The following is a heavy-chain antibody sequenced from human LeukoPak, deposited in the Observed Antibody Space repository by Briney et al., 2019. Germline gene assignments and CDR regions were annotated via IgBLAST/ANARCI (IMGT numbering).Heavy chain of an antibody. CDR2: IYYSGST. D-gene: IGHD3-22*01. CDR3: ARVLYGAYYYDSSGYPFDY. Sequence: SETLSLTCTVSGVSISSYYWSWIRQPPGKGLEWIGYIYYSGSTYYNPSLKSRVTISVDTSKNQFSLKLSSVTAADTAVYYCARVLYGAYYYDSSGYPFDYWGQGTLVTVSS. J-gene: IGHJ4*02. V-gene: IGHV4-59*12. CDR1: GVSISSYY.